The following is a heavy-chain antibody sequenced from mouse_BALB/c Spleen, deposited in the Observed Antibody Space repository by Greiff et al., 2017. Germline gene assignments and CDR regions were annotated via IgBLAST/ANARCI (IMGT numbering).Heavy chain of an antibody. CDR3: ARFGYDGAIDY. CDR1: GYTFSSYW. V-gene: IGHV1-9*01. CDR2: ILPGSGST. D-gene: IGHD2-14*01. J-gene: IGHJ4*01. Sequence: QVQLQQSGAELMKPGASVKISCKATGYTFSSYWIEWVKQRPGHGLEWIGEILPGSGSTNYNEKFKGKATFTADTSSNTAYMQLSSLTSEDSAVYYCARFGYDGAIDYWGQGTSVTVSA.